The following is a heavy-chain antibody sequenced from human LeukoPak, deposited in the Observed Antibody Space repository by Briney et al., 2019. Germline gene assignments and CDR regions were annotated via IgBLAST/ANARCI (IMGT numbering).Heavy chain of an antibody. CDR2: INHSGST. D-gene: IGHD3-10*01. CDR1: GGSFSGYY. Sequence: YPSETLSLTCAVYGGSFSGYYWSWIRQPPGKGLEWIGEINHSGSTNYNPSLKSRVTISVDTSKNQFSLKLSSVTAADTAVYYCASCASSFIYGMDVWGQGTTVTVSS. V-gene: IGHV4-34*01. J-gene: IGHJ6*02. CDR3: ASCASSFIYGMDV.